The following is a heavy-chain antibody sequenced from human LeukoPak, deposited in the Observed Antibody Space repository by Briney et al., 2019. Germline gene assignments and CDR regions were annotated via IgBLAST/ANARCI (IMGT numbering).Heavy chain of an antibody. J-gene: IGHJ4*02. Sequence: PSETLSLTCTVSGGSISSYYWSWIRQPPGKGLEWIGYIYYSGSTNYNPSLKSRVTISVDTSKNQFSLKLSSVTAADMAVYYCARDTAAAGMYDYWGQGTWSPSPQ. CDR3: ARDTAAAGMYDY. V-gene: IGHV4-59*01. CDR1: GGSISSYY. D-gene: IGHD6-13*01. CDR2: IYYSGST.